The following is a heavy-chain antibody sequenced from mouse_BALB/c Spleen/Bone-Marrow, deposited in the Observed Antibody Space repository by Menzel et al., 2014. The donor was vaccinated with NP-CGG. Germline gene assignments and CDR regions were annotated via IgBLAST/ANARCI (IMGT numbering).Heavy chain of an antibody. V-gene: IGHV14-3*02. J-gene: IGHJ3*01. CDR3: AAYYYGSSYGFAC. D-gene: IGHD1-1*01. CDR2: INPANGNT. Sequence: EVMLVESGAELVKPGASVKLSCTASGFNIKDTYMHWVKQRPEQGLEWIGRINPANGNTKYDPKFQGKATITADTSSNTAYLQLNSLTSEDTAVYYCAAYYYGSSYGFACWGQGTLVSVSA. CDR1: GFNIKDTY.